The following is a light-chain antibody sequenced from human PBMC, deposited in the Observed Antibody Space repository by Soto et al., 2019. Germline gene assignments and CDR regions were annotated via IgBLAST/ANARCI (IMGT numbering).Light chain of an antibody. CDR3: QQYYNWPRT. Sequence: EIVMTQSPARLSVSPGERATLSCRASQSVSSKLAWYQQKPGQAPRLLIYGASTRATGIPARFSGSGSGTEFTLTINSLQAEDCAVYYCQQYYNWPRTFGQGTRLEIK. CDR1: QSVSSK. J-gene: IGKJ5*01. CDR2: GAS. V-gene: IGKV3-15*01.